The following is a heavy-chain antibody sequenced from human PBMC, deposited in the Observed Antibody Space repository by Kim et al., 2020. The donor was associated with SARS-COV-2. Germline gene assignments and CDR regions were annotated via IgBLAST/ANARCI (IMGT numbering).Heavy chain of an antibody. CDR1: GGTFSSYA. CDR3: AREPVGEAGPHFDY. Sequence: SVKVSCKASGGTFSSYAISWVRQAPGQGLEWMGGIIPIFGTANYAQKFQGRVTITADESTSTAYMELSSLRSEDTAVYYCAREPVGEAGPHFDYWGQGTLVTVSS. D-gene: IGHD1-26*01. V-gene: IGHV1-69*13. CDR2: IIPIFGTA. J-gene: IGHJ4*02.